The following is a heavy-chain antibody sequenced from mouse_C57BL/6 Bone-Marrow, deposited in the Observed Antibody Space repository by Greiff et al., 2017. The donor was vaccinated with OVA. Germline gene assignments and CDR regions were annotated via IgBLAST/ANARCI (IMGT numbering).Heavy chain of an antibody. Sequence: EVQLQQSGPELVKPGASVKMSCKASGYTFPDYNMHWVKQSHGKSLEWIGYINPNNGGTSYNQKFKGKATLTVNKSSSTAYMELRSLTSEDSAVYYCARGYYSNSYYFDYWGQGTTLTVSS. CDR3: ARGYYSNSYYFDY. D-gene: IGHD2-5*01. CDR1: GYTFPDYN. J-gene: IGHJ2*01. V-gene: IGHV1-22*01. CDR2: INPNNGGT.